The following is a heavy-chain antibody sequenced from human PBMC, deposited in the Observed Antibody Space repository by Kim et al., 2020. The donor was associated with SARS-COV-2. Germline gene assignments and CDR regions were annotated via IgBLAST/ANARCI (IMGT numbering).Heavy chain of an antibody. CDR1: GFSFSTHG. Sequence: GGSLRLSCAASGFSFSTHGMHWVRQGPGKVLEWVTGISYDGSYKYYVDSVKGRFTISRDNSKNTLYLQMNSLRAEDTAVYYCAKSVSGFDCYPDSWGQGT. J-gene: IGHJ4*02. CDR2: ISYDGSYK. CDR3: AKSVSGFDCYPDS. V-gene: IGHV3-30*18. D-gene: IGHD2-21*02.